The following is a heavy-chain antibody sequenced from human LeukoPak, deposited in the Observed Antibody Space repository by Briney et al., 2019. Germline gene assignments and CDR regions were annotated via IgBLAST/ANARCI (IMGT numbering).Heavy chain of an antibody. J-gene: IGHJ4*02. V-gene: IGHV4-34*01. CDR3: ARARYFDWLRRAYFDY. CDR1: GGSFSGYY. D-gene: IGHD3-9*01. Sequence: SETLSLTCAVYGGSFSGYYWSWIRQPPGKGLEWIGEINHSGSTNYNPSLKSRVTISVDTSKNQFSLKLSSVTAADTAVYYCARARYFDWLRRAYFDYWGQGTLVTVSS. CDR2: INHSGST.